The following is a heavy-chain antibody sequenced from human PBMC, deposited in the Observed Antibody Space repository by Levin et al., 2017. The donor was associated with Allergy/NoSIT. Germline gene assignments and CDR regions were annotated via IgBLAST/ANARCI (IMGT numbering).Heavy chain of an antibody. Sequence: SETLSLTCSVSGGSINITAYYWGWIRQPPGKGLEWIGNIYDTGSTYHNPSLKSRVTMSVDTSKHQVSLRLSSVTAADTALYYCAIGLDNWGQGTLVTVSS. CDR3: AIGLDN. CDR2: IYDTGST. J-gene: IGHJ4*02. CDR1: GGSINITAYY. V-gene: IGHV4-39*07. D-gene: IGHD3-10*01.